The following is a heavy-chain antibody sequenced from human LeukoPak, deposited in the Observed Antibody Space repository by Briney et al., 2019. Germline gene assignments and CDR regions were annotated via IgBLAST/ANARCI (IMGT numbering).Heavy chain of an antibody. V-gene: IGHV3-15*01. CDR1: GFSFNNAW. J-gene: IGHJ4*02. CDR2: IKSKTDGGAT. CDR3: SLGGTYYAY. D-gene: IGHD1-26*01. Sequence: PGGSLRLSCAASGFSFNNAWMNWVRQAPGKGLEWVGRIKSKTDGGATDYAAPVKGRFTISRDDSKNTLYLQMNSLKSDDTAVYYCSLGGTYYAYWGPGTLVTVSS.